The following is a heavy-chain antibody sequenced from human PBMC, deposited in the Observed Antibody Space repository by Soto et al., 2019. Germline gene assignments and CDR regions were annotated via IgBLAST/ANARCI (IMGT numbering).Heavy chain of an antibody. Sequence: QITLKESGPTLVKPTQTLTLTCTFSGFSLTTDRVGVGWMRQPPGEALVWLAVIYWDDSKTYRPSLESRLTITKDPSKSQVALTMTNMDSLDTATYYCAHAYGWRSLYWGQGTLVTVSS. CDR2: IYWDDSK. CDR3: AHAYGWRSLY. V-gene: IGHV2-5*02. D-gene: IGHD3-10*01. CDR1: GFSLTTDRVG. J-gene: IGHJ4*02.